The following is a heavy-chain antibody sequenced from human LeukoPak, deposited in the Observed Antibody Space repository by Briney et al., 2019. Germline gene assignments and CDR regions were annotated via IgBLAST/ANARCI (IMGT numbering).Heavy chain of an antibody. J-gene: IGHJ6*02. D-gene: IGHD2-2*01. CDR1: GGSISSGGYY. V-gene: IGHV4-31*03. CDR3: ASDLVVVPARFGMDV. CDR2: IYYSGST. Sequence: PSETLSLTCTVSGGSISSGGYYWSWIRQHPGKGLEWIGYIYYSGSTYYNPSLKSRVTISVDTSKNQFSLKLSSVSAADTAVYYCASDLVVVPARFGMDVWGQGTTVTVSS.